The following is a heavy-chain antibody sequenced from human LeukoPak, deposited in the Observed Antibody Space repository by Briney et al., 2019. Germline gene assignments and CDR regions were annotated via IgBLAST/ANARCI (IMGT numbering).Heavy chain of an antibody. CDR1: GGSFSGYY. J-gene: IGHJ2*01. Sequence: PSETLSLTCAVYGGSFSGYYLSWIRQPPGKGLEWIGEINHSGSTNYNPSLKSRVTISVDTSKNQFSLKLRSLTAADTAVYYCARGGYFDLWGRGTLVTVSS. V-gene: IGHV4-34*01. CDR3: ARGGYFDL. CDR2: INHSGST.